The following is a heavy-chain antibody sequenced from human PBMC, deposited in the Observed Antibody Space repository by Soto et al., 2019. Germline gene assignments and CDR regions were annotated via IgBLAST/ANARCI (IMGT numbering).Heavy chain of an antibody. J-gene: IGHJ6*02. CDR2: ISSSGSTI. V-gene: IGHV3-48*03. Sequence: GSLRLSCAASGFTFSSYEMNWVRQAPGKGLEWVSYISSSGSTIYYADSVKGRFTISRDNAKNSLYLQMNSLRAEDTAVYYCAGGHRYCSSTSCYGGLYYGMDVWGQGTTVTVSS. CDR3: AGGHRYCSSTSCYGGLYYGMDV. D-gene: IGHD2-2*01. CDR1: GFTFSSYE.